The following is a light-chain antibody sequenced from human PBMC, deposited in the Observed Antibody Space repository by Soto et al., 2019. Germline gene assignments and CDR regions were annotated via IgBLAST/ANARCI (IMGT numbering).Light chain of an antibody. CDR3: QQYNNWPPT. J-gene: IGKJ1*01. CDR1: QSVSGN. Sequence: IVLTQSPGTLSLSPGETATLSCRADQSVSGNFLAWYQQKSGQAPRLPLSYASNRATGIPDRFSGSGSGTEFTLTISSLQSEDYAVYYCQQYNNWPPTFGQGTKVDIK. CDR2: YAS. V-gene: IGKV3D-15*01.